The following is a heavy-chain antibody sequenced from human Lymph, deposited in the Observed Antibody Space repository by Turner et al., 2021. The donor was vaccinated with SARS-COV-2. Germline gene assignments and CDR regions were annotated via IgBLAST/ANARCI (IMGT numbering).Heavy chain of an antibody. CDR1: GFTFSSYG. CDR2: IWYDGSNK. Sequence: QVQLVESGGGVVQPGRSLRLPCPAPGFTFSSYGMHWVRQAPGKGLEWVAVIWYDGSNKYYADSVKGRFTISRDNSKNTLYLQMNSLRAEDTAVYYCARVKGYNGYDLRYYYGMDVWGQGTTVTVSS. CDR3: ARVKGYNGYDLRYYYGMDV. D-gene: IGHD5-12*01. V-gene: IGHV3-33*01. J-gene: IGHJ6*02.